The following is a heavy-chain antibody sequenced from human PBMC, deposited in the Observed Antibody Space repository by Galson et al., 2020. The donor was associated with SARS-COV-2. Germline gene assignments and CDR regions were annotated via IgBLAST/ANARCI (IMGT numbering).Heavy chain of an antibody. CDR1: GGSISSSSYY. V-gene: IGHV4-39*01. CDR3: ARARRVLRYFDDP. CDR2: IYYSGST. Sequence: SETLSLTCTVSGGSISSSSYYWGWIRQPPGKGLEWIGSIYYSGSTYYNPSLKSRVTISVDTSKNQFSLKLSSVTAADTAVYYCARARRVLRYFDDPWGQGTLVTVSS. J-gene: IGHJ5*02. D-gene: IGHD3-9*01.